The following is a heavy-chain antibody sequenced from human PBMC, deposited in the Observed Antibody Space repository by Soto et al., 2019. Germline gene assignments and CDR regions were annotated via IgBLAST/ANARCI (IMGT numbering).Heavy chain of an antibody. CDR3: ARGRSDFWSGYWFDP. V-gene: IGHV4-59*08. Sequence: SETLSLTCTVSGGSISSYYWSWIRQPPGKGLEWIGYIYYSGSTNYNPSLKSRVTISVDTSKNQFSLKLSSVTAADTAVYYCARGRSDFWSGYWFDPWGQGTLVTVSS. J-gene: IGHJ5*02. CDR1: GGSISSYY. CDR2: IYYSGST. D-gene: IGHD3-3*01.